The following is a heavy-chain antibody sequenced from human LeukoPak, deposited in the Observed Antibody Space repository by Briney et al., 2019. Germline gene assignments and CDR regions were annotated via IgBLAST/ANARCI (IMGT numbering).Heavy chain of an antibody. CDR3: ARDRRSSSWYGDY. D-gene: IGHD6-13*01. CDR1: GYTFTSYG. J-gene: IGHJ4*02. Sequence: ASVRVSCKASGYTFTSYGISWVRQAPGQGLEGMGWISANNGNTNYAQKLQGRVTMTTDTSTSTAYMELRRLRSDDTAVYYCARDRRSSSWYGDYWGQGTLVTVSS. V-gene: IGHV1-18*01. CDR2: ISANNGNT.